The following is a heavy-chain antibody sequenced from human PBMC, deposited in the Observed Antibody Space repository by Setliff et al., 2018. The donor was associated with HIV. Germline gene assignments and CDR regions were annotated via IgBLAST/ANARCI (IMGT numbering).Heavy chain of an antibody. CDR2: IYSNGNT. CDR1: GGSISSRSYY. J-gene: IGHJ4*02. V-gene: IGHV4-61*02. Sequence: PSETLSLTCTVSGGSISSRSYYWSWLRQPAGKGLEWIGRIYSNGNTIYNPSLKSRVTLSLDTSKNQFSLKLSSVTAADTAVYFCVRRVSHGSQPSYFDYWGQGTLVTVSS. D-gene: IGHD3-10*01. CDR3: VRRVSHGSQPSYFDY.